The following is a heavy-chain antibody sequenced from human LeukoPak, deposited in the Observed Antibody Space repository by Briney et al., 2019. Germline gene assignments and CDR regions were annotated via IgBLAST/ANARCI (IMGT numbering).Heavy chain of an antibody. CDR3: AGGLPQYYYDSSGYYSCWFDP. CDR2: ISAYNGNT. J-gene: IGHJ5*02. D-gene: IGHD3-22*01. V-gene: IGHV1-18*01. CDR1: GYTFTSYG. Sequence: GASVKVSCKASGYTFTSYGISWVRQAPGQGLEWMGWISAYNGNTNYAQKLQGRVTMTTDTSTSTAYMELRSLRSDDTAVYYCAGGLPQYYYDSSGYYSCWFDPWGQGTLVTVSS.